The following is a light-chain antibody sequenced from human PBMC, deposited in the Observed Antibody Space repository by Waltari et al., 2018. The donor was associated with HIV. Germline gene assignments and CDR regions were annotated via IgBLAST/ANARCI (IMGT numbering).Light chain of an antibody. V-gene: IGLV1-40*01. CDR2: GTS. CDR1: SSNIGAGFD. CDR3: QSYDRSLSGYVV. J-gene: IGLJ2*01. Sequence: QSLLTQPPSVSGAPGQRVTISCTGSSSNIGAGFDVHWYQQLPGTVPKLLIYGTSKRPSGVPHRCSGSKSGTSASLAITGLQAEDEADYYCQSYDRSLSGYVVFGGGTKLTVL.